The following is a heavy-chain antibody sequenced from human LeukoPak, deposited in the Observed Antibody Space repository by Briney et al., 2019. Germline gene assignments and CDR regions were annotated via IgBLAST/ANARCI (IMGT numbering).Heavy chain of an antibody. Sequence: GRSLRLSCAASGFSLSGNGMHWVRQAPGKGLEWVSVIYSGGSTYYADSVKGRFTISRDNSKNTLYLQMNSLRAEDTAVYYCATSHSGYDSYYYYGMDVWGQGTTVTVSS. CDR3: ATSHSGYDSYYYYGMDV. J-gene: IGHJ6*02. D-gene: IGHD5-12*01. CDR1: GFSLSGNG. CDR2: IYSGGST. V-gene: IGHV3-66*01.